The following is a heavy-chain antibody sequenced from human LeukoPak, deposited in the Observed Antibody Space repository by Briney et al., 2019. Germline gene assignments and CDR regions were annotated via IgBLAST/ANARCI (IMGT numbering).Heavy chain of an antibody. CDR1: GYTFTSYS. J-gene: IGHJ4*02. V-gene: IGHV1-18*01. CDR2: ISAYNGNT. Sequence: ASVKVSCKASGYTFTSYSISWVRQAPGQGLEWMGWISAYNGNTVSAQKVKGRVTMATDTSTSTAYMELRSLKSDDTAVYYCARASYCSDGSCYPDYWGQGTLVTVSS. D-gene: IGHD2-15*01. CDR3: ARASYCSDGSCYPDY.